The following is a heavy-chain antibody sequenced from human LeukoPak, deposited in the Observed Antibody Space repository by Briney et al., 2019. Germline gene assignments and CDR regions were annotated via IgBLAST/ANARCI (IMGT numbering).Heavy chain of an antibody. CDR1: GFTFSIYE. Sequence: PGGSLRLSCAASGFTFSIYEMNWVRQAPGKGLEWVSYISSSGSTIYYADSVKGRFTISRDNAKNSLYLQMNSLRAEDTAVYYCARRLGYCSSTSCHNWFDPWGQGTLVTVSS. V-gene: IGHV3-48*03. J-gene: IGHJ5*02. CDR3: ARRLGYCSSTSCHNWFDP. CDR2: ISSSGSTI. D-gene: IGHD2-2*01.